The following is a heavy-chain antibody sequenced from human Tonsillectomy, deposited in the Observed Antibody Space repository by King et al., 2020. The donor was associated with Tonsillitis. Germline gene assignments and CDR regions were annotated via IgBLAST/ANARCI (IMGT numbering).Heavy chain of an antibody. CDR1: GFTFDDYA. CDR2: ISWNSGSI. D-gene: IGHD5-18*01. J-gene: IGHJ3*02. Sequence: VQLVESGGGLVQPGRSLRLSCAASGFTFDDYAMHWVRQAPGKGLEWVSGISWNSGSIGYADSVKGRFTISRDNAKNSLYLQMNSLRAEDTALYYCANDLQLWLGAFDIWGQGTMVTVSS. CDR3: ANDLQLWLGAFDI. V-gene: IGHV3-9*01.